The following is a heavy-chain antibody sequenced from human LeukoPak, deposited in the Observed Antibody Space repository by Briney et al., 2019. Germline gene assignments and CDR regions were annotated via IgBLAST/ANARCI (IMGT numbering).Heavy chain of an antibody. CDR2: INHSGST. CDR3: RAARPEDYYRYMDV. D-gene: IGHD6-6*01. CDR1: GASFSDYY. V-gene: IGHV4-34*01. Sequence: SETLSLTCAVYGASFSDYYLSWIRQPPGKGLEWIGRINHSGSTNYNPSLKSRVTISIDMSNNQFSLTLSSVTAADTALYYCRAARPEDYYRYMDVWGKGTMVTVSS. J-gene: IGHJ6*03.